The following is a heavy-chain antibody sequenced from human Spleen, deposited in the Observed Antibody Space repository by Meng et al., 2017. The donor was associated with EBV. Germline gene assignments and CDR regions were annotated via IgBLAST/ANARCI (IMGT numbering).Heavy chain of an antibody. CDR3: ARGRTVARSPWSDP. CDR2: IYYTGGP. D-gene: IGHD6-6*01. CDR1: GASLTAYY. J-gene: IGHJ5*02. V-gene: IGHV4-59*12. Sequence: VQQTGAGPGPVKPSGSLSLTWAVPGASLTAYYWSWLRLPPGKGLEWIADIYYTGGPNYNPSLENRVTISVDTSKDQFSLRLTSVTAADTAIYYCARGRTVARSPWSDPWGQGTLVTVSS.